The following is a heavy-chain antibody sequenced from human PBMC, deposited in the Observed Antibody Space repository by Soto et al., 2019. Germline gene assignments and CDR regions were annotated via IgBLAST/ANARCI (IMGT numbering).Heavy chain of an antibody. J-gene: IGHJ4*02. V-gene: IGHV3-21*01. CDR2: ISSSTSYI. CDR3: VRDDIGVGIDY. D-gene: IGHD1-26*01. CDR1: GFTFSSYS. Sequence: GGSLRLSCAASGFTFSSYSMNWVRQAPGKGLEWVSSISSSTSYIYYADSVKGRFTISRDNAKNTLYLQMNSLRAEDTAVYYCVRDDIGVGIDYWGLGTPVTVSS.